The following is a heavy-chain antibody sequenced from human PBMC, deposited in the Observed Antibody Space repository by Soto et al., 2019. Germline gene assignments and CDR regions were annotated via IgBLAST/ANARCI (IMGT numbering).Heavy chain of an antibody. J-gene: IGHJ6*02. CDR3: AGWNYESGLDV. CDR1: GFSLNTNGMG. V-gene: IGHV2-5*02. D-gene: IGHD1-7*01. CDR2: IYWDEDK. Sequence: QITLKESGPTLVRPTQTLTLTCSFSGFSLNTNGMGVGWIRQPPGKALEWLAFIYWDEDKRYSTSLKTRLTVTTDTSQNEVVLTLTNLDPSDTGTYYCAGWNYESGLDVWGQGTTVTVSS.